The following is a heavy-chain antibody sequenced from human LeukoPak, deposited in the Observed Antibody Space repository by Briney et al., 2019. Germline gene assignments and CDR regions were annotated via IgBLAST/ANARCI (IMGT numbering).Heavy chain of an antibody. Sequence: PSETLSLTCTVSGVSISSYYWSWIRQPPGKGLEWIGYIYTSGSTNYNPSLKSRVTISVDTSKNQFSLKLSSVTAADTAVYYCARHGDYYDSSGYLSFDYWGQGTLVTVSS. J-gene: IGHJ4*02. CDR3: ARHGDYYDSSGYLSFDY. V-gene: IGHV4-4*09. CDR2: IYTSGST. D-gene: IGHD3-22*01. CDR1: GVSISSYY.